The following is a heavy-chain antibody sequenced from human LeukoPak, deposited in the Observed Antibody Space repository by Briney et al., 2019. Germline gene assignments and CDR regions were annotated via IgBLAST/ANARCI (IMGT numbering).Heavy chain of an antibody. CDR1: NYSITSGYF. V-gene: IGHV4-38-2*02. J-gene: IGHJ4*02. CDR2: IYHSGTT. Sequence: PSETLSLTCAVSNYSITSGYFWGWIRQPPGKGLEWNARIYHSGTTYYNPSLRNRVTLFVDTSKNQFSLKLTSLTAADTAVYYCARDGVFHDSDGYSFDYWGQGTLVTVSS. CDR3: ARDGVFHDSDGYSFDY. D-gene: IGHD3-22*01.